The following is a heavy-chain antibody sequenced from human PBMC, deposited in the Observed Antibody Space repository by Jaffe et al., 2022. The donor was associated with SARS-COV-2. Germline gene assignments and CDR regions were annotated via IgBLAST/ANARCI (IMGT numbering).Heavy chain of an antibody. Sequence: EVQLVESGGGLVQPGGSLRLSCAASGFTFSNYWMHWVRQAPGKGLVWVSLIYSGGTTTTYADSVKGRFTISRDNAKNTLYLQMNSLRAEDTAVYYCARGTSHAFDPWGQGTLVTVSS. J-gene: IGHJ5*02. CDR2: IYSGGTTT. CDR3: ARGTSHAFDP. V-gene: IGHV3-74*01. CDR1: GFTFSNYW.